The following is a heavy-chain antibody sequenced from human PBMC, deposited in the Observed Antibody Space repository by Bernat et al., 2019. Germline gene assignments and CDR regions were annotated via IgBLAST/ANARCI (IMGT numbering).Heavy chain of an antibody. V-gene: IGHV3-43*02. D-gene: IGHD1-1*01. CDR1: GFIFHAYV. CDR2: INHDSSGT. Sequence: EVQLVESGGGVVQPGGSLRLSCAPSGFIFHAYVMHWVRQAPGMGLEWVSRINHDSSGTSYADSVRGRFNISRDNSKNSLYLQMNSLRVEDTALYYCVKDNANWAFDYWGRATLVTVSS. J-gene: IGHJ4*02. CDR3: VKDNANWAFDY.